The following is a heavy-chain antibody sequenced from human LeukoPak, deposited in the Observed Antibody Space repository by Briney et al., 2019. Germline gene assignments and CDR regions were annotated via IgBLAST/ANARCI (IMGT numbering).Heavy chain of an antibody. CDR1: GFTFSSYS. D-gene: IGHD3-22*01. CDR3: ARVLAYDSSGYNY. J-gene: IGHJ4*02. V-gene: IGHV3-21*01. CDR2: ISSSSSYI. Sequence: GGSLRLSCAASGFTFSSYSMNWVRQAPGKGLEWVSSISSSSSYIYYADSVKGRFTISRDNAKNSLYLQMNSLRAEDTAVYYCARVLAYDSSGYNYWGQGTLVTVSS.